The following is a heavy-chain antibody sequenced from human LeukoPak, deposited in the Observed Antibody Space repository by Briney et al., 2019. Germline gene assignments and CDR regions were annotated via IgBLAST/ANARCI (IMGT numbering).Heavy chain of an antibody. CDR3: TTDQLRWSAIDC. Sequence: PGGSLRLSCAASGFTFSSYAMSWVRQAPGKGLEWVGRIKSKTDGGTTDYAAPVKGRFTISRDDSKTTLYLQMNSLKTEDTAVYFCTTDQLRWSAIDCWGQGTLVTVSS. CDR1: GFTFSSYA. J-gene: IGHJ4*02. D-gene: IGHD4-23*01. CDR2: IKSKTDGGTT. V-gene: IGHV3-15*01.